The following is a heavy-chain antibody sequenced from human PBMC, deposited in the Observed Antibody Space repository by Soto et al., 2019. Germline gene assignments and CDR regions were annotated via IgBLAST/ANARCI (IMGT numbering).Heavy chain of an antibody. Sequence: QVQLVQSGADVRKPGASVTMSCKASGYIFTDYAMHWVRQAPGQGFQWMGRINAANGDTRYSQNFQGRVSITRDASARPAYMELRSLTSGDSAMYYCAREGGVISAAVRDYSDYWGQGTLITVSS. J-gene: IGHJ4*02. V-gene: IGHV1-3*01. CDR2: INAANGDT. CDR3: AREGGVISAAVRDYSDY. D-gene: IGHD3-16*02. CDR1: GYIFTDYA.